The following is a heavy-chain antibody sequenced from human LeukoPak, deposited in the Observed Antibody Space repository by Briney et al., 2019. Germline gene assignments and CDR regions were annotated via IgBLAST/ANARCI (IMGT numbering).Heavy chain of an antibody. V-gene: IGHV1-2*02. Sequence: GASVKVSCKTSGFSFTAYYIHWVRQAPGQGLEWMGWLNPHSGGPTYAQKFQSRVTLSRDTSISTAYMELSSLTSGDTAVYYCARKKLEVVATYDFWGQGTLITVSS. D-gene: IGHD3-22*01. J-gene: IGHJ4*02. CDR1: GFSFTAYY. CDR2: LNPHSGGP. CDR3: ARKKLEVVATYDF.